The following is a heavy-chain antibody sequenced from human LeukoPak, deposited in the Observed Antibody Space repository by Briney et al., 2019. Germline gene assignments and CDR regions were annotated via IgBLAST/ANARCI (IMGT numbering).Heavy chain of an antibody. CDR1: GYTFTSYG. Sequence: ASVKVSCKASGYTFTSYGISWVRQAPGQGLEWMGWINPNSGGTNYAQKFQGRVTMTRDTSISTAYMELSRLRSDDTAVYYCARGILITIFGAPFDPWGQGTLVTVSS. V-gene: IGHV1-2*02. CDR2: INPNSGGT. J-gene: IGHJ5*02. CDR3: ARGILITIFGAPFDP. D-gene: IGHD3-3*01.